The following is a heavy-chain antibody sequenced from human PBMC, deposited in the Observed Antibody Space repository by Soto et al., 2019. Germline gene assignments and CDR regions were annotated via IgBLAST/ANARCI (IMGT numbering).Heavy chain of an antibody. CDR1: LGTLNSGSYD. J-gene: IGHJ5*02. V-gene: IGHV4-61*01. CDR3: VRGGPVELSGNWFDP. CDR2: IYYSGST. D-gene: IGHD1-7*01. Sequence: PAATLDLACTVCLGTLNSGSYDSRCLQKPPGKGLEWIGYIYYSGSTNYNPSLKSRVTISVDTSKNQCSLKLSSVTAADTAVYYCVRGGPVELSGNWFDPWGQGTLVSVS.